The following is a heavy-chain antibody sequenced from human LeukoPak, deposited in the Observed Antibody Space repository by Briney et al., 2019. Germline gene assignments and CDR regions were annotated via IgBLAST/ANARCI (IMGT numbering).Heavy chain of an antibody. J-gene: IGHJ5*02. V-gene: IGHV3-30*02. CDR2: MRYDGSNK. D-gene: IGHD3-10*01. Sequence: GGSLRLSCAASGFTFSSYGMHWVRQAPGKGLEWVAFMRYDGSNKYYADSVKGRFTISRDNSKNTLYLQMNSLRAEDTAVYYCAKDRYSGSGSYYNNWFDPWGQGTLVTVSS. CDR3: AKDRYSGSGSYYNNWFDP. CDR1: GFTFSSYG.